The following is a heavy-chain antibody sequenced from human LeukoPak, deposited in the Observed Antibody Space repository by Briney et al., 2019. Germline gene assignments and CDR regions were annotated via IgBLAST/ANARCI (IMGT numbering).Heavy chain of an antibody. CDR3: AKEPGCSSTSCFTYYYYYYMDV. D-gene: IGHD2-2*01. Sequence: GGSLRLSCAASGFTFSSYGMHWVRQAPGKGLEWVAFIRYDGSNKYYADSVKGRFTISRDNSKNTLYLQMNSLRAEDTAVYYCAKEPGCSSTSCFTYYYYYYMDVWGKGTTVTVSS. CDR2: IRYDGSNK. CDR1: GFTFSSYG. V-gene: IGHV3-30*02. J-gene: IGHJ6*03.